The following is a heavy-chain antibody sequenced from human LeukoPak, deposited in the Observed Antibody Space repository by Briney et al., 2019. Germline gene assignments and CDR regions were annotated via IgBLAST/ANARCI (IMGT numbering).Heavy chain of an antibody. CDR2: IYTSGST. D-gene: IGHD3-10*01. CDR1: GGSISSGSYY. V-gene: IGHV4-61*02. CDR3: ARPQNRYYYGSGSYNY. J-gene: IGHJ4*02. Sequence: KPSQTLSLTCTVSGGSISSGSYYWSWIRQPAGKGLEWIGRIYTSGSTNYNPSLKSRVTISVDTSKNQFSLKLSSVTAADTAVYYCARPQNRYYYGSGSYNYWGQGTLVTVSS.